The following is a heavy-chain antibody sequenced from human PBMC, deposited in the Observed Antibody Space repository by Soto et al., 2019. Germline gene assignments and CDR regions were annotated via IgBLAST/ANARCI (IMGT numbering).Heavy chain of an antibody. V-gene: IGHV3-15*01. Sequence: GWSLRLSCAGSGFTFTNAWMTWVRQAPGKGLEWVGRIKSKPSGGTTDYNAPVKGRFTISRDDSRNTVYMQMNSLKTEDTGVYYCAAGLGRVDTESWGQGTLVTVSS. D-gene: IGHD3-3*01. CDR3: AAGLGRVDTES. CDR1: GFTFTNAW. J-gene: IGHJ5*02. CDR2: IKSKPSGGTT.